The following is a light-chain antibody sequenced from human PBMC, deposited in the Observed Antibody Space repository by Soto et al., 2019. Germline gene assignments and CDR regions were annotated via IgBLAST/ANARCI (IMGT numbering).Light chain of an antibody. V-gene: IGKV1-39*01. CDR2: AAS. Sequence: DLQFTPSPSSRTASXVVRVTLSFQTSHRLDSYLHWYQHQAGNAPKLLIYAASTLQDGVPSRFSGGGSGTDFSLIITRLRPEDSATYYCQQTYTSVATFGQGPKVDI. J-gene: IGKJ1*01. CDR3: QQTYTSVAT. CDR1: HRLDSY.